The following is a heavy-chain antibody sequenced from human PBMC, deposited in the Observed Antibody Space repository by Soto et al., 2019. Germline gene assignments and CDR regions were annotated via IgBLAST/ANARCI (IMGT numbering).Heavy chain of an antibody. D-gene: IGHD2-21*02. V-gene: IGHV5-51*01. CDR3: ARVEGGADKWNFDY. CDR2: IYPGDSET. CDR1: EYSFTSSW. Sequence: GESLKISCKGSEYSFTSSWIGWVRQMPGKGLEWMGVIYPGDSETRYSPSFQGQVAISADRSISTAYLQWRGLKASDSAMYYCARVEGGADKWNFDYWGQGTLVTVSS. J-gene: IGHJ4*02.